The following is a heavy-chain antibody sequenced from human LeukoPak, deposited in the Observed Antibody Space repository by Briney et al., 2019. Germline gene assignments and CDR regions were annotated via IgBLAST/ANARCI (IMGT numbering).Heavy chain of an antibody. CDR2: INGNDGST. J-gene: IGHJ4*02. Sequence: ASVKVSCKASGYTFDNFYIHWVRQAPGQGPEWRGWINGNDGSTKYAQKFQGRVTMTRVTAISTVYMDLSGLRPDDTAIYYCARDEGSTYNQLDFWGQGTLVTVSS. CDR1: GYTFDNFY. CDR3: ARDEGSTYNQLDF. V-gene: IGHV1-2*02. D-gene: IGHD1-14*01.